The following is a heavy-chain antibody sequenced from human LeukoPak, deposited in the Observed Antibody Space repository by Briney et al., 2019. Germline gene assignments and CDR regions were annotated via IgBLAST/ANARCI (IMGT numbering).Heavy chain of an antibody. CDR2: ISSSSNYT. J-gene: IGHJ3*02. V-gene: IGHV3-11*06. CDR1: GFTFSDYY. CDR3: ARERYSRSSYDAFDM. D-gene: IGHD6-6*01. Sequence: GGSLRLSCAASGFTFSDYYMSWIRQAPGKGLEWVSYISSSSNYTNYADSVKGRFTISRDNAKNSLSLQMSSLRAEDTAVYYCARERYSRSSYDAFDMWGQGTMVTVSS.